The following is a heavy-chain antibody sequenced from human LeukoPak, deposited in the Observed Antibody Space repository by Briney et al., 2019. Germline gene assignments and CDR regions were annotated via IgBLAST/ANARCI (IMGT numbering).Heavy chain of an antibody. CDR1: GGSISSGGYY. V-gene: IGHV4-39*07. D-gene: IGHD2-21*02. Sequence: SETLSLTCTVSGGSISSGGYYWSWIRQPPGKGLEWIGEINHSGSTNYNPSLKSRVTISVDTSKNQFSLKLSSVTAADTAVYFYAGSVTAIPERWGQGTLVTVSS. J-gene: IGHJ4*02. CDR3: AGSVTAIPER. CDR2: INHSGST.